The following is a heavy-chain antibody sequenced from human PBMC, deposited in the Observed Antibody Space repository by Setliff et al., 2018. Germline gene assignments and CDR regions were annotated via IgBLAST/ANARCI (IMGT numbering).Heavy chain of an antibody. CDR1: GGSISSSSYY. D-gene: IGHD6-19*01. CDR3: ASGWGSGWSKEGAFDI. V-gene: IGHV4-39*07. J-gene: IGHJ3*02. Sequence: PSETLSLTCTVSGGSISSSSYYWGWIRQPPGKGLEWIGSIYYSGSTYYNPSLKSRVAISVDTSKNQFSLKLSSVTAADTAVYYCASGWGSGWSKEGAFDIWGQGTMVTVSS. CDR2: IYYSGST.